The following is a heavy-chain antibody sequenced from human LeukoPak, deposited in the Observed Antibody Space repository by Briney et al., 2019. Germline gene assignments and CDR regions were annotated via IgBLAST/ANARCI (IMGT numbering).Heavy chain of an antibody. CDR2: INAGNGNT. Sequence: GASVKVSCKASGYTYTSYAMHWVRQAPGQRLEWMGWINAGNGNTKYSQKFQGRVTITRDTSASTAYMELSSLRSEDTAVYYCARYGSRSYCFDYWGQGTLVTVSS. J-gene: IGHJ4*02. V-gene: IGHV1-3*01. CDR3: ARYGSRSYCFDY. D-gene: IGHD3-10*01. CDR1: GYTYTSYA.